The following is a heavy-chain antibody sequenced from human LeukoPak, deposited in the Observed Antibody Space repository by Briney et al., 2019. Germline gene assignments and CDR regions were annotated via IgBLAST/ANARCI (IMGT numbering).Heavy chain of an antibody. J-gene: IGHJ6*03. D-gene: IGHD2-8*01. Sequence: GSSVKVSCKAPRGNFNDYAVSWVRQAPGQGLEWRGWILPLFATTNYVQKFQGRVSITADESTATAYLELSSLKYEDTAVYYCANGNRCTSPNCLGYYYFYMDVWGKGTTVTVSS. CDR1: RGNFNDYA. V-gene: IGHV1-69*01. CDR2: ILPLFATT. CDR3: ANGNRCTSPNCLGYYYFYMDV.